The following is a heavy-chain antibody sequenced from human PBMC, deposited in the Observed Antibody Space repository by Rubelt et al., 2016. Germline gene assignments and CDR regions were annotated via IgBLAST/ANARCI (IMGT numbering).Heavy chain of an antibody. D-gene: IGHD1-20*01. CDR2: ISGSGGNT. V-gene: IGHV3-23*01. CDR1: SG. Sequence: SGMHWVRQAPGKGLEWVSVISGSGGNTYYADSVKGRFTISRDNAKNSLYLQMNSLRAEDTALYYCAKDIMGTTPNRCFDIWGQGTMVTVSS. CDR3: AKDIMGTTPNRCFDI. J-gene: IGHJ3*02.